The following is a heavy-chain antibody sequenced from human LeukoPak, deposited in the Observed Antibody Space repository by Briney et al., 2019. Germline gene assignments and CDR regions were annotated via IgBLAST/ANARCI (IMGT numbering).Heavy chain of an antibody. CDR1: GFTFSSYG. CDR3: AKDPHVSGSYLLFDY. CDR2: ISGSGGST. D-gene: IGHD1-26*01. Sequence: GGSLRLSCAASGFTFSSYGMSWVRQAPGKGLEWVSAISGSGGSTYYADSVKGRFTISRDNSKNTLYLQMNSLRAEDTAVYYCAKDPHVSGSYLLFDYWGQGTLVTVSS. J-gene: IGHJ4*02. V-gene: IGHV3-23*01.